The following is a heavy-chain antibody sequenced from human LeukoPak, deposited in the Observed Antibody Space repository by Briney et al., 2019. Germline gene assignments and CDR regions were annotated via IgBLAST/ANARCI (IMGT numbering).Heavy chain of an antibody. D-gene: IGHD2-21*02. CDR2: IKSKTDGGTT. Sequence: GGSLGLSCAASGFTFSNAWMSRVRQAPGKGLEWVGRIKSKTDGGTTDYAAPVKGRFTISRDDSKNTLYLQMNSLKTEDTAVYYCTTDRLLAYCGGDCYSLSENYYYYYGMDVWGQGTTVTVSS. CDR1: GFTFSNAW. V-gene: IGHV3-15*01. CDR3: TTDRLLAYCGGDCYSLSENYYYYYGMDV. J-gene: IGHJ6*02.